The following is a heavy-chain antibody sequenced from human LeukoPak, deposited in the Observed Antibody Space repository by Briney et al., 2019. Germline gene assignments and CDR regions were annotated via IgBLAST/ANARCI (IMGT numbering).Heavy chain of an antibody. CDR2: ISAAGGST. V-gene: IGHV3-23*01. CDR1: GFTLRNYV. CDR3: ARDRSGGIYATFEY. Sequence: TGGGLRLSCSAPGFTLRNYVITSGPQAPGKGVEWVLAISAAGGSTYYADSVKGRFTFSRDNAKNTLYVQMNSLRAEDTAVYYCARDRSGGIYATFEYWGQGTLVTVSS. J-gene: IGHJ4*02. D-gene: IGHD1-26*01.